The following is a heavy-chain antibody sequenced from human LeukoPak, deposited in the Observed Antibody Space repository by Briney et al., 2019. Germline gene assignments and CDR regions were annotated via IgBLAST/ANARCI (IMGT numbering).Heavy chain of an antibody. Sequence: QPGGSLRLSCVASGFTFSDYWMTWVRRAPGKGLEWVANIKEDGSVKYYVDSVKGRFTISRDNAKNSLYLQLNSLRVEDTAVYYCATEGTDGRGSFGWFDSWGQGTLVTVSS. V-gene: IGHV3-7*01. CDR3: ATEGTDGRGSFGWFDS. J-gene: IGHJ5*01. D-gene: IGHD3-10*01. CDR2: IKEDGSVK. CDR1: GFTFSDYW.